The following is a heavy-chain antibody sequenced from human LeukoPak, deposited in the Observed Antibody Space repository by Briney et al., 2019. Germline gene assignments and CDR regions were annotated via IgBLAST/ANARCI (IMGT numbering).Heavy chain of an antibody. CDR2: IKSKIDGGTI. Sequence: GGSLRLSCVASGFTFTEAWMSWVRQAPGKGLEWVGRIKSKIDGGTIDYAAPVKGRFTISRDDSKSIAYLQMNSLKTEDTAVYYYTRDLVGATVFYYYFGMDVWGQGTTVTVSS. CDR1: GFTFTEAW. CDR3: TRDLVGATVFYYYFGMDV. J-gene: IGHJ6*02. D-gene: IGHD1-26*01. V-gene: IGHV3-15*01.